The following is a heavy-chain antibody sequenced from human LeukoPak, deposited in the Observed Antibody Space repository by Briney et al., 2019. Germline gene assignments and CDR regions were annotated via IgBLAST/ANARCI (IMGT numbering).Heavy chain of an antibody. CDR1: GFTFSSYA. CDR2: ISGSGGST. V-gene: IGHV3-23*01. D-gene: IGHD1-26*01. Sequence: GGSLRLSCAASGFTFSSYAMSWVRQAPGKGLEWVSAISGSGGSTYYADSVKSRFTISRDNSKNTLYLQMNSLRAEDTAVYYCATQWELHPAFWGQGTLVTVSS. J-gene: IGHJ4*02. CDR3: ATQWELHPAF.